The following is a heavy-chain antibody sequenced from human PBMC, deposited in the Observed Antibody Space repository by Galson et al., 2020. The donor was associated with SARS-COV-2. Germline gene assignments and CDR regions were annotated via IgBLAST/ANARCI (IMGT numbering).Heavy chain of an antibody. J-gene: IGHJ4*02. CDR3: ARRGYSDYDVFFDY. CDR2: IYHSGHT. D-gene: IGHD5-12*01. Sequence: SETLSLTCTVSGGSIRRSSYYWRRIRQPPGKGLEWIGSIYHSGHTYHNPSLQSRVTISVDTSNNQFSLNLTSVIAADTAVYYCARRGYSDYDVFFDYWGQGTLVTVSS. CDR1: GGSIRRSSYY. V-gene: IGHV4-39*01.